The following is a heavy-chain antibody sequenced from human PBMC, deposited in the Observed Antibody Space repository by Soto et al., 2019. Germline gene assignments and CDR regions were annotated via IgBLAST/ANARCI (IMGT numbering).Heavy chain of an antibody. J-gene: IGHJ5*02. V-gene: IGHV3-23*01. D-gene: IGHD3-10*01. CDR3: ARDFSMVRGVIDWFDP. Sequence: EVQLLESGGGLVQPGGSLRLSCAASGFTFSSYAMSWVRQAPGKGLEWVSAISGSGGSTYYADSVKGRFTISRDNSKNTLYLQMNSLRAEDTAVYYCARDFSMVRGVIDWFDPWGQGTLVTVSS. CDR2: ISGSGGST. CDR1: GFTFSSYA.